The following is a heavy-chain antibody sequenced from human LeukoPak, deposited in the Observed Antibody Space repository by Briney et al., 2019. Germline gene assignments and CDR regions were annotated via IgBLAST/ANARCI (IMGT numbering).Heavy chain of an antibody. CDR3: ARGDCTTTNCYWWFDP. V-gene: IGHV3-33*01. Sequence: PGSSLRLSCAASGFTFTSYGFHWVRQAPGKGLEWVAVIWYDDSKKYYADSVKGRFTFSRDNSKNTLYLHMNSLSAEDTAVYYCARGDCTTTNCYWWFDPRGQGTLVTVSS. D-gene: IGHD2-2*01. CDR2: IWYDDSKK. CDR1: GFTFTSYG. J-gene: IGHJ5*02.